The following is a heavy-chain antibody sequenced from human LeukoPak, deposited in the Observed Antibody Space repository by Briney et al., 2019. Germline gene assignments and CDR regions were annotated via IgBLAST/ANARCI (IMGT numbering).Heavy chain of an antibody. D-gene: IGHD3-16*01. J-gene: IGHJ4*02. Sequence: PGGSLRLSCAVSGFTFANYAMTWVRKAPGKGLDWVSLISGSGSNTYYTDSVQGRFTISRDNSRNTLYLQMSSPRAEDTAKYYCAKERGISYTYEFDYWGQGALVTVSS. V-gene: IGHV3-23*01. CDR3: AKERGISYTYEFDY. CDR1: GFTFANYA. CDR2: ISGSGSNT.